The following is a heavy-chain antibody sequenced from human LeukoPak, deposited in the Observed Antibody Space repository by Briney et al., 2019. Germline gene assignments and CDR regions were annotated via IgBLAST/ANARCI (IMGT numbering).Heavy chain of an antibody. D-gene: IGHD6-13*01. Sequence: ASVKVSCKASGGTFSSYAISWVRQAPGQGLEWMGGIIPIFGTANYAQKFQGRVTITADESTSTAYMELSSLRSEDTAVYYCASIAAAGMGDYWGQGTLVTVSS. CDR2: IIPIFGTA. CDR1: GGTFSSYA. CDR3: ASIAAAGMGDY. J-gene: IGHJ4*02. V-gene: IGHV1-69*13.